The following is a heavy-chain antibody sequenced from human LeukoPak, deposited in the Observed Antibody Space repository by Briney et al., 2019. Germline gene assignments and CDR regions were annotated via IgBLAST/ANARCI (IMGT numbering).Heavy chain of an antibody. Sequence: SETLSLTCAVYGGSLSGYYLSWIRQPPGKGLEWIGEINHSGSTNYNPSLKSRVTISVDTSKNQFSLKLSSVTAADTAVYYCASGPHVGVVVAGLRDIWGQGTMVTVSS. D-gene: IGHD2-15*01. CDR1: GGSLSGYY. V-gene: IGHV4-34*01. CDR3: ASGPHVGVVVAGLRDI. CDR2: INHSGST. J-gene: IGHJ3*02.